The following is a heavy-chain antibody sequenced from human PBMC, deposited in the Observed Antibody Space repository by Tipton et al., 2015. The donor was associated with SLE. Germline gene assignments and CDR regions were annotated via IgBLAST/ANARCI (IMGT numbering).Heavy chain of an antibody. CDR2: ISDGGDT. D-gene: IGHD2-21*02. J-gene: IGHJ6*02. CDR1: GGSISTNY. CDR3: ARGMVTWRGAIIGVDV. Sequence: TLSLTCSVSGGSISTNYWIWIRQPPEKGLEWVGYISDGGDTNYNPSLKSRVTISIDPAKNQFSLKLTSVTAADTAVYYCARGMVTWRGAIIGVDVWGQGTTVNVSS. V-gene: IGHV4-59*08.